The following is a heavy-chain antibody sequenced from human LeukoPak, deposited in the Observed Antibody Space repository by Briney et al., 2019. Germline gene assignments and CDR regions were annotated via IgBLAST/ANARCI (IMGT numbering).Heavy chain of an antibody. Sequence: SETLSLTCTVSGYSISSGYYWGWIRQPPGKGLEWIGSIYHSGSTYYNPSLKSRVTISVDTSKNQFSLKLSSVTAADTAVYYCARGYYYDSTDIWGQGTMVTVSS. V-gene: IGHV4-38-2*02. CDR1: GYSISSGYY. J-gene: IGHJ3*02. CDR3: ARGYYYDSTDI. D-gene: IGHD3-22*01. CDR2: IYHSGST.